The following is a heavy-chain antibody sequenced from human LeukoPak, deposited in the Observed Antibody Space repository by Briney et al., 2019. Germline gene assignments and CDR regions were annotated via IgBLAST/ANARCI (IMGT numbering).Heavy chain of an antibody. CDR2: TYYRSKWYY. J-gene: IGHJ4*02. D-gene: IGHD6-19*01. V-gene: IGHV6-1*01. CDR3: ARDVGNTGWYTFDY. CDR1: GDSGSSINGA. Sequence: SQTLSLTCAISGDSGSSINGAWNWIRQSPSGGLEWLGRTYYRSKWYYDYAVSLQGRITINPDTSRNQFSLQLTSVTPEDTAVYFCARDVGNTGWYTFDYWGQGTLVTVSS.